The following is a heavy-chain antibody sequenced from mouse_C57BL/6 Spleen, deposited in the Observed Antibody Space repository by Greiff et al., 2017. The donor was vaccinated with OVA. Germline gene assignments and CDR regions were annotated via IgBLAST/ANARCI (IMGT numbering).Heavy chain of an antibody. CDR2: LSYDGST. J-gene: IGHJ2*01. Sequence: QSGPGLVKPSQSLSLTCSVTGYSITSGYYWNWIRQFPGNKLEWVGYLSYDGSTNYNPSLKNQISITLDTSKNQFFLKLNSVTTEDTATYYCARGRNYLDYWGQGTTLTVAS. V-gene: IGHV3-6*01. CDR3: ARGRNYLDY. CDR1: GYSITSGYY.